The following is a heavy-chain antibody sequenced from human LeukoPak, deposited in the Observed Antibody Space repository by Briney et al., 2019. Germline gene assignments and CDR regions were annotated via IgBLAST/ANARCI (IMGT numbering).Heavy chain of an antibody. V-gene: IGHV1-69*01. Sequence: SVKVSCKASGGTFSSYAISWVRQAPGQGLEWMGGIIPIFGTANYAQKFQGRVTITADEPTSTAYMELSSLRSEDTAVYYCARDQIAFGYFDYWGQGTLVTVSS. CDR2: IIPIFGTA. D-gene: IGHD3-3*02. J-gene: IGHJ4*02. CDR3: ARDQIAFGYFDY. CDR1: GGTFSSYA.